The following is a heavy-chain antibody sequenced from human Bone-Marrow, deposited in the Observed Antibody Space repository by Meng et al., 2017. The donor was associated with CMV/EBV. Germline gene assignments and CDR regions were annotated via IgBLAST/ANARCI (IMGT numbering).Heavy chain of an antibody. CDR2: ISYDGSNK. Sequence: GESLKISCAASGFTFSSYAMHWVRQAPGKGLEWVAVISYDGSNKYYADSVKGRFTISRDKSKNTLYLQMNSLRAEDTAVYYCARDRSRGYGFDYWGQGTLVPVSS. D-gene: IGHD5-12*01. V-gene: IGHV3-30*04. CDR3: ARDRSRGYGFDY. J-gene: IGHJ4*02. CDR1: GFTFSSYA.